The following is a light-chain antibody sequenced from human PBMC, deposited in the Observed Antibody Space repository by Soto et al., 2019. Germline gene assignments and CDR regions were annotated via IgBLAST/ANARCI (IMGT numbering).Light chain of an antibody. CDR1: SSDVGGYDY. CDR3: NSHTSSGFRV. CDR2: EVS. Sequence: QSALTQPPSASGSPGQPVTISCTGTSSDVGGYDYVSWYQHHPGKAPKLMIYEVSNRPSGVSNRFSGSKSGYTASLTISGLQAEDEADYYCNSHTSSGFRVFGTGTKLTVL. V-gene: IGLV2-14*01. J-gene: IGLJ1*01.